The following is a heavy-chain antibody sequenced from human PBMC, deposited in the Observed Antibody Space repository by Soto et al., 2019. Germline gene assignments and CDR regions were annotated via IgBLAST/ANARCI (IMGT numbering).Heavy chain of an antibody. CDR2: IWYDGSNK. D-gene: IGHD4-17*01. CDR1: GFTFSSYG. J-gene: IGHJ4*02. CDR3: ARDVDSDGDYPPYYFDY. V-gene: IGHV3-33*01. Sequence: QVQLVESGGGVVQPGRSLRLSCAASGFTFSSYGMHWVRQAPGKGLEWVAVIWYDGSNKYYADSVKGRFTISRDNSKNTLYLQMNSLRAEDTAVYYCARDVDSDGDYPPYYFDYWGQGTLVTVSS.